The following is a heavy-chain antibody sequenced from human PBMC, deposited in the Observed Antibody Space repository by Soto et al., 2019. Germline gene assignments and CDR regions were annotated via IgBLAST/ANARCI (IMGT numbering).Heavy chain of an antibody. J-gene: IGHJ6*03. CDR1: GYTFTSYG. V-gene: IGHV1-18*01. D-gene: IGHD2-2*01. CDR2: ISAYNGNT. Sequence: QVPLVQSGAEVKKPGASVKVSCKASGYTFTSYGISWVRQAPGQGLEWMEWISAYNGNTNYAQKLQGRVTMTTDTSTSTAYMELRSLRSDDTAVYYCARVDIVVVPAAQSFYYYMDVWGKGTTVTVSS. CDR3: ARVDIVVVPAAQSFYYYMDV.